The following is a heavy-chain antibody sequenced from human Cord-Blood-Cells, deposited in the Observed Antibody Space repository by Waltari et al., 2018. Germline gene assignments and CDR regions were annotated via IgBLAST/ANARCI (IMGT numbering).Heavy chain of an antibody. CDR1: GFTFSNAW. CDR2: IKSKTDGGTT. CDR3: TTDIVVPAANAFDI. Sequence: EVQLVESGGGLVTPGGSLRLSCAASGFTFSNAWMSWVLQAPGTGLEWVGRIKSKTDGGTTDYAAPVKGRFTISRDDSKNTLYLQMNSLKTEDTAVYYCTTDIVVPAANAFDIWGQGTMVTVSS. D-gene: IGHD2-2*01. J-gene: IGHJ3*02. V-gene: IGHV3-15*01.